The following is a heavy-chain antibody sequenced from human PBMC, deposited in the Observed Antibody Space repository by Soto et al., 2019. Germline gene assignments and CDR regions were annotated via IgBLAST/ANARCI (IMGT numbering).Heavy chain of an antibody. CDR2: ISYDGSNK. D-gene: IGHD5-18*01. V-gene: IGHV3-30*18. J-gene: IGHJ4*02. CDR1: GFTFSSYG. CDR3: AKDQLVYSYGYLPFDY. Sequence: QVQLVESGGGVVQPGRSLRLSCAASGFTFSSYGMHWVRQAPGKGLEWVAVISYDGSNKYYADSVKGRFTISRDNSKNXLYLQMNSLRAEDTAVYYCAKDQLVYSYGYLPFDYWGQGTLVTVSS.